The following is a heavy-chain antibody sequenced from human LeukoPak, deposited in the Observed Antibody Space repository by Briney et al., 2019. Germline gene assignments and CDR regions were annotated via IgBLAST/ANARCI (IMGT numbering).Heavy chain of an antibody. CDR2: IYYSGST. V-gene: IGHV4-59*01. Sequence: SETLSLTCTVSGGSISSYYWSWIRQPPGKGLEWIGYIYYSGSTNYNPSLKSRVTISVDTSKNQFSLKLSSVTAADTAVYYCARGVEQLGNNWFDPWGQGTLVTVSS. CDR3: ARGVEQLGNNWFDP. D-gene: IGHD6-13*01. CDR1: GGSISSYY. J-gene: IGHJ5*02.